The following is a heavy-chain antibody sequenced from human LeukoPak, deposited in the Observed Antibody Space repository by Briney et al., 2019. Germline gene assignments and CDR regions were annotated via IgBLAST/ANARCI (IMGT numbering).Heavy chain of an antibody. J-gene: IGHJ6*04. Sequence: SETLSLTCTVCGGSISSSSYYWVWIRQPPGKGPEWIGSIYYSGSTYYNPSLKSRVTISVDTSKNQFYLKLSSVTAADTAVYYCATLRLGAAGDVWGKGTTVTVSS. D-gene: IGHD3-16*01. V-gene: IGHV4-39*01. CDR2: IYYSGST. CDR1: GGSISSSSYY. CDR3: ATLRLGAAGDV.